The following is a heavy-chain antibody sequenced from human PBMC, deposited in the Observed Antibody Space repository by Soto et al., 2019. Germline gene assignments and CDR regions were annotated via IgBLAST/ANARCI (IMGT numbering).Heavy chain of an antibody. CDR1: GGSISSGGYY. D-gene: IGHD5-18*01. CDR3: ARAPPLHPWIQLWLSYIDY. V-gene: IGHV4-31*03. J-gene: IGHJ4*02. CDR2: IYYSGST. Sequence: ASETLSLTCTVSGGSISSGGYYWSWIRQHPGKGLEWIGYIYYSGSTYYNPSLKSRVTISVDTSKNQFSLKLSSVTAADTAVYYCARAPPLHPWIQLWLSYIDYWGQGTLVTVSS.